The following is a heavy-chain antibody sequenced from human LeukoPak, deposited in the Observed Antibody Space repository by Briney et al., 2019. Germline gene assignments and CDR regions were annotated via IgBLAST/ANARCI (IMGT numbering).Heavy chain of an antibody. CDR1: GFTFSSYS. CDR3: ARVGPAAAGRGYWYFDL. Sequence: GGSLRLSCAASGFTFSSYSMNWVRQAPGKGLEWVSYISSSGYTMYYADSVKGRFTISRDNTKNSVYLQMNSLRAEDTAVYYCARVGPAAAGRGYWYFDLWGRGTLVTVS. D-gene: IGHD6-13*01. V-gene: IGHV3-48*04. CDR2: ISSSGYTM. J-gene: IGHJ2*01.